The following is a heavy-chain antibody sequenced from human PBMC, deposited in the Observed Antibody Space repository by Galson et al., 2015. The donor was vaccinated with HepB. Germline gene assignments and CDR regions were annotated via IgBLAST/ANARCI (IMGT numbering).Heavy chain of an antibody. CDR3: ARGLYYDSSGPFDY. J-gene: IGHJ4*02. V-gene: IGHV3-53*01. CDR1: GFTVSSNY. CDR2: IYSGGST. D-gene: IGHD3-22*01. Sequence: SLRLSCAASGFTVSSNYMSWVRQAPGKGLEWVSVIYSGGSTYYADSVKGRFTISRDNSKNTLYLQMNSLRAEDTAVYYCARGLYYDSSGPFDYWGQGTLVTVSS.